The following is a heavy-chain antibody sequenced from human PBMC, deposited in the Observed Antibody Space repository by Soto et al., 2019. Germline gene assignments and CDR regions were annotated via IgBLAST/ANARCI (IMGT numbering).Heavy chain of an antibody. CDR2: IYHSGST. D-gene: IGHD5-12*01. Sequence: SETLSLTCAVSGGSISSGGYSWSWIRQPPGKGLNYIGYIYHSGSTYYNPSLKSRVTISVDRSKNQFSLKLSSVTAADTAVYYCARLRGYSGYDAFDIWGQGTMVTVSS. CDR1: GGSISSGGYS. J-gene: IGHJ3*02. CDR3: ARLRGYSGYDAFDI. V-gene: IGHV4-30-2*01.